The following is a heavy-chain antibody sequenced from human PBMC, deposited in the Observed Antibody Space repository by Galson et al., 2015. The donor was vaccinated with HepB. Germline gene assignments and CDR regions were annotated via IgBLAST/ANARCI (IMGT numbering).Heavy chain of an antibody. CDR1: GYSFTSYW. J-gene: IGHJ4*02. V-gene: IGHV5-10-1*01. CDR3: ARHYGGRYSGYATFDY. Sequence: QSGAEVKKPGESLRISCKGSGYSFTSYWISWVRQMPGKGLEWMGRIDPSDSYTNYSPSFQGHVTISADKSISTAYLQWSSLKASDTAMYYCARHYGGRYSGYATFDYWGQGTLVTVSS. CDR2: IDPSDSYT. D-gene: IGHD5-12*01.